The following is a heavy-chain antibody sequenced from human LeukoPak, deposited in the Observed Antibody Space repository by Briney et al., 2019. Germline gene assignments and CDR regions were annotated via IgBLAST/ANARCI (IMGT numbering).Heavy chain of an antibody. Sequence: SVKVSCKASGGTFSSYAISWVRQAPGQGLEWVGGIIPIFGTANYAQKFQGRVTITTDESTSTAYMELSSLRSEDTAVYYCARRLQDPLVRGVNGDNWFDPWGQGTLVTVSS. CDR2: IIPIFGTA. D-gene: IGHD3-10*01. J-gene: IGHJ5*02. V-gene: IGHV1-69*05. CDR3: ARRLQDPLVRGVNGDNWFDP. CDR1: GGTFSSYA.